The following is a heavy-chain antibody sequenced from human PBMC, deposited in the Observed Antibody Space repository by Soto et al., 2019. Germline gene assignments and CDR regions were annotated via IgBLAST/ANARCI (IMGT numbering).Heavy chain of an antibody. CDR2: ISSSGSTI. CDR3: ARVIDKMIAARPDPFDI. V-gene: IGHV3-48*03. D-gene: IGHD6-6*01. J-gene: IGHJ3*02. CDR1: GFAFSSYE. Sequence: GGSLRLSCAASGFAFSSYEMNWVRQAPGKGLEWVSYISSSGSTIYYADSVKGRFTISRDNAKNSLYLQMNSLRAEDTAVYYCARVIDKMIAARPDPFDIWGQGTMVTVSS.